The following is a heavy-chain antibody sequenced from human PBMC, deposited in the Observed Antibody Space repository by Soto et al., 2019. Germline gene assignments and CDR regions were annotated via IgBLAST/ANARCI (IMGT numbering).Heavy chain of an antibody. J-gene: IGHJ4*02. Sequence: GGSLRLSCAASGFTFSSYAMHWVRQAPGKGLEWVAVILYDGRNKYYGDSVKGRFTISGDNSKNTLYLQRNSLRAEDTAVYYCARSRGGAAEWGSGGYWGQGTLVTVSS. CDR1: GFTFSSYA. V-gene: IGHV3-30*04. CDR2: ILYDGRNK. D-gene: IGHD3-16*01. CDR3: ARSRGGAAEWGSGGY.